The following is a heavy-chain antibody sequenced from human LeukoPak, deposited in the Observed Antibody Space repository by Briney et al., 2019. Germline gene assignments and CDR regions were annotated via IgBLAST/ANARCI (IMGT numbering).Heavy chain of an antibody. Sequence: GGSLRLSCAASGFTFSIYGMHWVRQAPGKGLEWVAVISYDGSNKYYADSVKGRFTISRDNSKNTLYLQMNSLRAEDTAVYYCAKDLLGYQLLHAPNWFDPWGQGTLVTVSS. CDR1: GFTFSIYG. CDR2: ISYDGSNK. J-gene: IGHJ5*02. D-gene: IGHD2-2*01. CDR3: AKDLLGYQLLHAPNWFDP. V-gene: IGHV3-30*18.